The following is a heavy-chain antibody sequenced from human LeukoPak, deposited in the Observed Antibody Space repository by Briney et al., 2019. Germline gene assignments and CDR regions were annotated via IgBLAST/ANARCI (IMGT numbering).Heavy chain of an antibody. CDR1: GGSFSGYY. CDR3: ARGSRTNGVSSRLNFDY. V-gene: IGHV4-34*01. Sequence: PSETLSLTCAVYGGSFSGYYWSWIRQPPGKGLEWIGEINHSGSTNYNPSLKSRVTISVDTSKNQSSLKLSSVTAADTAVYYCARGSRTNGVSSRLNFDYWGQGTLVTVSS. D-gene: IGHD2-8*01. CDR2: INHSGST. J-gene: IGHJ4*02.